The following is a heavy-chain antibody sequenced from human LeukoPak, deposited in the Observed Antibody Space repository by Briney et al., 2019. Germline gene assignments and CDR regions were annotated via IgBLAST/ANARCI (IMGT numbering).Heavy chain of an antibody. Sequence: XXVSYISSSGSTIYYADSVKGRFTISRDNAKNSLYLQMNSLRAEDTAVYYCASSIAARYYYYGMDVWGQGTTVTVSS. V-gene: IGHV3-11*01. J-gene: IGHJ6*02. CDR2: ISSSGSTI. D-gene: IGHD6-6*01. CDR3: ASSIAARYYYYGMDV.